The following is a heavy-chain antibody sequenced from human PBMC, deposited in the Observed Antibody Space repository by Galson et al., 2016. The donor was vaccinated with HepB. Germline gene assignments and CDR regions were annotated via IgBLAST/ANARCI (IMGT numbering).Heavy chain of an antibody. J-gene: IGHJ4*02. D-gene: IGHD1-20*01. CDR1: GFTFSNYA. V-gene: IGHV3-23*01. Sequence: SLRLSCAASGFTFSNYAMHWVRQAPGRGLEWGSSISGSGATTYYADAVKGRFTISRDNSKNTLYLQMNSLRAEDTAVYYCAKAGVTGTNRYFDYWGQGTLVTVSS. CDR3: AKAGVTGTNRYFDY. CDR2: ISGSGATT.